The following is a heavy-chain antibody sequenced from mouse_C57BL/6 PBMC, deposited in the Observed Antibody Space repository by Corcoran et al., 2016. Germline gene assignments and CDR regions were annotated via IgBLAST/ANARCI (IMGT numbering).Heavy chain of an antibody. Sequence: QIQLVQSGPELKKPGETVEISCKASGYTFTTYGMSWVKQAPGKGLKWMGWINTYSGVPTYADDFKGRFAFSLETSASTANLQINNLKNENTATYFGAKGLNSTILWDYWGQGTSVPVS. CDR1: GYTFTTYG. CDR2: INTYSGVP. CDR3: AKGLNSTILWDY. V-gene: IGHV9-3*01. D-gene: IGHD2-5*01. J-gene: IGHJ4*01.